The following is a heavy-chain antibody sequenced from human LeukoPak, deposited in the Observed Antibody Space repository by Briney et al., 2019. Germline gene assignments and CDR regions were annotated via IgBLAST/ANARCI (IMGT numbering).Heavy chain of an antibody. D-gene: IGHD5-18*01. V-gene: IGHV4-4*09. J-gene: IGHJ4*02. CDR3: AGNNVDTASFDY. CDR2: IYTSAST. Sequence: SETLSLTCTVSGGSISSYYWSWIRQPPGKGLEWIGYIYTSASTNYNPSLKSRVTISVDTSKNQFSLKLSSVTAADTAVYYCAGNNVDTASFDYWGQGTLVTVSS. CDR1: GGSISSYY.